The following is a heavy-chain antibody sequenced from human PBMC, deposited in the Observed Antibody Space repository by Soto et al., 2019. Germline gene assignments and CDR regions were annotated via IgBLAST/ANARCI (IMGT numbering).Heavy chain of an antibody. D-gene: IGHD5-12*01. Sequence: ASVKVSCKTSGYTFTRSGISWVRQAPGQGLEWMGWISTYNGDTNYAQTFQGRVTMTTDTSTSTVHMEVRSLRSDDTAVYYCAREGVAPYYYYGMDVWGQGTPVTSP. CDR1: GYTFTRSG. V-gene: IGHV1-18*01. CDR2: ISTYNGDT. CDR3: AREGVAPYYYYGMDV. J-gene: IGHJ6*02.